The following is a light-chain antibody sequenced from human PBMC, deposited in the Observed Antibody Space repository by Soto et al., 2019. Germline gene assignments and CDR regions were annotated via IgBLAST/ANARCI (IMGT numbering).Light chain of an antibody. CDR1: QSISSW. V-gene: IGKV1-5*03. J-gene: IGKJ5*01. CDR3: QQYNSYPLT. Sequence: DIQMTQSPSTLSASVGDRVTITCRASQSISSWVAWYQQKPGKAPKLLIYKASSLESGVPSRFSGSGSGTEFTLTISSLQPDDFATYYCQQYNSYPLTFGQGTRLEIK. CDR2: KAS.